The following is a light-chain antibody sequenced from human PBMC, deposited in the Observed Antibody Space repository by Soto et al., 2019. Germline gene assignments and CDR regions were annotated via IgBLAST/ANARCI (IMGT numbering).Light chain of an antibody. V-gene: IGKV3-11*01. CDR1: QSVSNY. Sequence: IVLTQSPATLSLSPEARATLSCRAGQSVSNYLAWYQQIPGQAPRLLIYDTFNRATGIPARFSGSGSGTDFTLTISSLEPEDLAVYFCVQRSTWPWTSGQGTKVEIK. CDR3: VQRSTWPWT. J-gene: IGKJ1*01. CDR2: DTF.